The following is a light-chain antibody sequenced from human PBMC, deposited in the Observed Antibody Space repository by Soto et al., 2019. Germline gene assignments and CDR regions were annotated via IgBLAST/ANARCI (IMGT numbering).Light chain of an antibody. Sequence: QSVLTQPPSVSGAPGQRVIISCTGSSSNIGAGYDVHWYQQLPGTAPKLLIYGNSNRPSGVPDRFSGSKSGTSASLAITGLQAEDEADYYCQSYDSSLRGWVFGGGTKLTVL. CDR3: QSYDSSLRGWV. CDR1: SSNIGAGYD. CDR2: GNS. J-gene: IGLJ3*02. V-gene: IGLV1-40*01.